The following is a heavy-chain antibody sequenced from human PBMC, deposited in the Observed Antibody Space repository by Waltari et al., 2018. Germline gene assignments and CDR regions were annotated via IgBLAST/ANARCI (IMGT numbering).Heavy chain of an antibody. CDR3: GRIAFGDDGGYFQH. CDR2: MQYRGSP. J-gene: IGHJ1*01. V-gene: IGHV4-39*01. D-gene: IGHD4-17*01. CDR1: GGSISTNYN. Sequence: QLQLQESGPGLVKPSETLSLTCTVSGGSISTNYNWGWIRQPPGKGLEWMGNMQYRGSPFYNPTRKSRVTISLDTSKNQFSLRLTSVGAADTAVYFCGRIAFGDDGGYFQHWGQGTLVTVSS.